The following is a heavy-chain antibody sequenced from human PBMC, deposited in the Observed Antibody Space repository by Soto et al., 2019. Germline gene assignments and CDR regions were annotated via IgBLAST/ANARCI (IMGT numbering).Heavy chain of an antibody. CDR3: ARAAGIMTRGFHGMDV. Sequence: EVQLVESGGGLVQPGGSLRLSCAASGFAFSSYEMNWVRQSPGKGLERLSYISSTASTIHYADSVKGRFTISRDNANNSVYLQMNSLTADDSAVYYCARAAGIMTRGFHGMDVWGQGTTVTVSS. V-gene: IGHV3-48*03. J-gene: IGHJ6*02. D-gene: IGHD3-10*01. CDR2: ISSTASTI. CDR1: GFAFSSYE.